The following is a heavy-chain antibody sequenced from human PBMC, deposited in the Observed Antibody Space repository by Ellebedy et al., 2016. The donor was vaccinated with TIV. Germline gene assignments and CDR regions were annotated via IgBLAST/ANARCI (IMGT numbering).Heavy chain of an antibody. CDR2: ISSSGDTV. CDR3: ARGGAGFDSMNRELSFDS. D-gene: IGHD1-26*01. CDR1: GFTFSGYY. J-gene: IGHJ4*02. V-gene: IGHV3-11*04. Sequence: GGSLRLXXAASGFTFSGYYMSWIRQAPGKGLEWVSYISSSGDTVYYADSVKGRFTISRDDAENSLYLQMNSLRDEDTALYYCARGGAGFDSMNRELSFDSWGQGTLVIVSS.